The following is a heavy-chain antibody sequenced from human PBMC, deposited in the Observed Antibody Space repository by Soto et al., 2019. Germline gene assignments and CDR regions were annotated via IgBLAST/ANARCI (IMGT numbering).Heavy chain of an antibody. Sequence: GGSLRLSCAASGFTFSSYDMHWVRQATGKGLEWVSAIGTAGDTYYPGSVKGRFTISRENAKNSLYLQMNSLRAGDTAVYYCARDTPITYYYDSSGYYYFDYWGQGTLGTVSS. CDR3: ARDTPITYYYDSSGYYYFDY. CDR1: GFTFSSYD. V-gene: IGHV3-13*01. J-gene: IGHJ4*02. D-gene: IGHD3-22*01. CDR2: IGTAGDT.